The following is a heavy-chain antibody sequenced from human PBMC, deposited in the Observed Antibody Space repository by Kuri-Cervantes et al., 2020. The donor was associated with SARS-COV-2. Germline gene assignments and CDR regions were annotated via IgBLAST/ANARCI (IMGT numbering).Heavy chain of an antibody. V-gene: IGHV3-30*18. CDR3: AKDGAGAHDF. Sequence: GGSLRLSCAASGFKFSRTDMHWVRQAPGKGLEWAAFISYDGNNKKCIASGKGRFTISRDNSQNKLYLQMRSLRPEDTAMYHCAKDGAGAHDFWGQGTLVTVSS. J-gene: IGHJ4*02. D-gene: IGHD4/OR15-4a*01. CDR2: ISYDGNNK. CDR1: GFKFSRTD.